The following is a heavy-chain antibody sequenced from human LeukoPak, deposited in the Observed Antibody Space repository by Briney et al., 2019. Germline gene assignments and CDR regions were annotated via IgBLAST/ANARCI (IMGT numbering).Heavy chain of an antibody. CDR2: IRYDGSNK. D-gene: IGHD3-3*01. V-gene: IGHV3-30*02. J-gene: IGHJ4*02. Sequence: GESLRLSCAASGFTFSSYGMHWVRQAPGKGLEWVAFIRYDGSNKYYADSVKGRFTISRDNSKNTLYLQMNSLRAEDTAVYYCARGDPIYDFWSGGDYWGQGSLVTVSS. CDR3: ARGDPIYDFWSGGDY. CDR1: GFTFSSYG.